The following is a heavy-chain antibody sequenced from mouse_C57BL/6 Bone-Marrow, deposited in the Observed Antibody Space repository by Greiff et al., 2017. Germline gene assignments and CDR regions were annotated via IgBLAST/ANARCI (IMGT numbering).Heavy chain of an antibody. CDR2: ILPGSGST. CDR3: ARWGWCSYAMDY. V-gene: IGHV1-9*01. Sequence: VQLQQSGAELMKPGASVKLSCQAIGYTFTGFRLAWVNPRPGLGLGWIGAILPGSGSTNYNAKFKGKATFTADTSSNTAYKQLSSLTTEDSAIYYCARWGWCSYAMDYWGQGTSVTVSS. CDR1: GYTFTGFR. D-gene: IGHD1-1*02. J-gene: IGHJ4*01.